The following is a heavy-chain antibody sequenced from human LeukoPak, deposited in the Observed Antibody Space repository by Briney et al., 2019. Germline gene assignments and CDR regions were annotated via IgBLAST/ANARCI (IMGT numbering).Heavy chain of an antibody. Sequence: SETLSLTCAVYGGSFSGYYWSWIRRPPGKGLEWIGEINHSGSTNYNPSLKSRVTISVDTSKNQFSLKLSSVTAADTAVYYCARRRGYSYGHHYYYYMDVWGKGTTVTVSS. CDR3: ARRRGYSYGHHYYYYMDV. V-gene: IGHV4-34*01. CDR2: INHSGST. CDR1: GGSFSGYY. D-gene: IGHD5-18*01. J-gene: IGHJ6*03.